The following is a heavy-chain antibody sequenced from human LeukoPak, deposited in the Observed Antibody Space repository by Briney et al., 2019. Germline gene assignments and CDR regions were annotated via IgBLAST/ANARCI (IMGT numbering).Heavy chain of an antibody. J-gene: IGHJ4*02. D-gene: IGHD2-2*02. Sequence: GGSLRLSCAASGFTFSNAWMSWVRQAPGKGLEWVGRIKSKTDGGTTDYAAPVKGRFTISRDNAKNTLYLQMNSLRAEDTAVYYCARDKSYIYFDYWGQGTLVTVSS. V-gene: IGHV3-15*05. CDR3: ARDKSYIYFDY. CDR2: IKSKTDGGTT. CDR1: GFTFSNAW.